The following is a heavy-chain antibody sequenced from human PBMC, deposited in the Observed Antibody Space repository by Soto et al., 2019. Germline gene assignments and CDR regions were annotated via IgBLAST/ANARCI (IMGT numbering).Heavy chain of an antibody. CDR3: AGQPTAGSFYDLGSYYYYYGMDV. CDR2: IYYSGNT. CDR1: GGSISSGDYY. D-gene: IGHD3-16*01. V-gene: IGHV4-30-4*01. Sequence: SETLCLTCTVSGGSISSGDYYWNWIRQPPGKGLEWIGNIYYSGNTDCNPSLKSRVTISVDTSKNQFSLNLSSVTAADSAVYYCAGQPTAGSFYDLGSYYYYYGMDVWGQGTTVT. J-gene: IGHJ6*02.